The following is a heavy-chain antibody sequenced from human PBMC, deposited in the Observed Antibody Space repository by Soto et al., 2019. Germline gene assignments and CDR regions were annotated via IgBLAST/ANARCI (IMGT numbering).Heavy chain of an antibody. CDR3: ARVSSSTSCYACSWFDP. J-gene: IGHJ5*02. D-gene: IGHD2-2*01. Sequence: QVQLVQSGAEVKKPGASVKVSCKASGYTFTSYGISWVRQAPGQGLEWMGWISAYNGNTNYAQKLQGRVTMTTATSTSTAYMELRSLRADDTAVYYCARVSSSTSCYACSWFDPWGQGTLVTVSS. V-gene: IGHV1-18*01. CDR2: ISAYNGNT. CDR1: GYTFTSYG.